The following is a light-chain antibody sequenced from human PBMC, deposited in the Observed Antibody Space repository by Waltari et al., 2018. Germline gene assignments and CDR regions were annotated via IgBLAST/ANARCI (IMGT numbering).Light chain of an antibody. CDR3: RSDRRISTYVL. Sequence: QSALTQPPPVSGSPGQSITISCCGFSSYVGGYNFTFCHQQHPGKAPQLLIFDVSNRPSGVASRFSGSKSGNTASLTISGLQPEDEADYYCRSDRRISTYVLLGGGTKLTVL. J-gene: IGLJ2*01. V-gene: IGLV2-14*03. CDR1: SSYVGGYNF. CDR2: DVS.